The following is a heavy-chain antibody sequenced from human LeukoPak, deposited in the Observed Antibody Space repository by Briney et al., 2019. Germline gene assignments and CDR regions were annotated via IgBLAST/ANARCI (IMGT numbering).Heavy chain of an antibody. CDR2: ISSSGTGI. Sequence: GGSLRLSCAASGFTFSSYSMNWVRQAPGKGLEWVSYISSSGTGIYYADSVKGRFTISRDNAKNSLYLQVNSLRAEDTAVYYCARAMWDAFDIWGQGTMVTVSS. V-gene: IGHV3-48*04. D-gene: IGHD3-10*02. J-gene: IGHJ3*02. CDR3: ARAMWDAFDI. CDR1: GFTFSSYS.